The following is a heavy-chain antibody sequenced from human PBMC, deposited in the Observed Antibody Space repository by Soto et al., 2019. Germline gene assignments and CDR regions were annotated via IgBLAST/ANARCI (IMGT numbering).Heavy chain of an antibody. V-gene: IGHV4-30-4*01. Sequence: SETLSLTCTVSGGSISSGNYYWSWIRQPPGKGLEWIGFISYSGSTYYSTSLKSRVTISVDTSKSQFSLNLSLVTAADTAVYYCARPLGEEAAAPFDYGAQET. D-gene: IGHD6-13*01. CDR3: ARPLGEEAAAPFDY. CDR2: ISYSGST. J-gene: IGHJ4*02. CDR1: GGSISSGNYY.